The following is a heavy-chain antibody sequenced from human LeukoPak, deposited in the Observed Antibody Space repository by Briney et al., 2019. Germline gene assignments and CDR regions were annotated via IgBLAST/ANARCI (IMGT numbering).Heavy chain of an antibody. V-gene: IGHV1-2*02. CDR2: INPNSGGT. D-gene: IGHD6-19*01. CDR3: ARDQGRDNSGWYPYHDY. J-gene: IGHJ4*02. CDR1: GYTFTGYY. Sequence: GASVKVSCKASGYTFTGYYMHWVRQSPGQGLEWMGWINPNSGGTNYAQKFQGRVTMTRDTSINTAYMELNSLTSADTAIYYCARDQGRDNSGWYPYHDYWGQGTLVTVSS.